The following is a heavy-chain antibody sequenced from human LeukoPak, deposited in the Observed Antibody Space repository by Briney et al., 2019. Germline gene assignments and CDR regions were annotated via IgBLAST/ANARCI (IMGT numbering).Heavy chain of an antibody. J-gene: IGHJ6*02. CDR2: ISWNSGSI. CDR1: GFTFDDYA. Sequence: GGSLRLSCAASGFTFDDYAMHWVRQAPGKGLEWASGISWNSGSIGYADSVKGRFTISRDNAKNSLYLQMNSLRAEDTALYYCAKAKGYYYYYGMDVWGQGTTVTVSS. V-gene: IGHV3-9*01. CDR3: AKAKGYYYYYGMDV.